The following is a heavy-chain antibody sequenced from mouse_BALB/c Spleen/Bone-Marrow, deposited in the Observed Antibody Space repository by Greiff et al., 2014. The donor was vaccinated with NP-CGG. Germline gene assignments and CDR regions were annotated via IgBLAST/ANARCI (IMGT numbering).Heavy chain of an antibody. CDR3: VRSGSSSGYFDY. J-gene: IGHJ2*01. CDR2: ISSGSSTI. V-gene: IGHV5-17*02. D-gene: IGHD1-1*01. CDR1: GFTFSSFG. Sequence: EVQLVESGGGLVQPGGSRKLSCAASGFTFSSFGMHWVRQAPEKGLEWVTYISSGSSTIYYGDTVMGRFTISGDNPKNTLFLQMTSLRSEDTATYYCVRSGSSSGYFDYWGQGTALTVSS.